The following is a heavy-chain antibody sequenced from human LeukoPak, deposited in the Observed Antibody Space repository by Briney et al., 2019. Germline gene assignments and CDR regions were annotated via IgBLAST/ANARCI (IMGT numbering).Heavy chain of an antibody. D-gene: IGHD3-22*01. CDR3: ARAPYYYDSSGYPFDY. J-gene: IGHJ4*02. CDR2: IYYSGST. V-gene: IGHV4-30-4*08. Sequence: SQTLSLTCTVSGGSISSGDYYWSWIRRPPGKGLEWIGYIYYSGSTYYNPSLKSRVTISVDTSKNQFSLKLSSVTAADTAVYYCARAPYYYDSSGYPFDYWGQGTLVTVSS. CDR1: GGSISSGDYY.